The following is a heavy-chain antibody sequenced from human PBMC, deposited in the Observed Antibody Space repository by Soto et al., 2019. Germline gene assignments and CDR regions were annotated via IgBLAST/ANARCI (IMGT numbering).Heavy chain of an antibody. CDR1: GFTFDDYA. D-gene: IGHD6-13*01. CDR2: ISWNSGSI. V-gene: IGHV3-9*01. J-gene: IGHJ5*02. CDR3: AKDLSSSWYEGWFDP. Sequence: EVQLVESGGGLVQPGRSLKLSCAASGFTFDDYAMHWVRQAPGKGLEWVSGISWNSGSIGYADSVKGRFTISRDNAKNSLYLQMNSLRAEDTALYYCAKDLSSSWYEGWFDPWGQGTLVTVSS.